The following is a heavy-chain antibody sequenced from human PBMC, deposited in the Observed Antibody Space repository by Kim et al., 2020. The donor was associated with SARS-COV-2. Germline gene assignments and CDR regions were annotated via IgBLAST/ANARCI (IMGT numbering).Heavy chain of an antibody. D-gene: IGHD3-3*01. CDR3: ARGLNDYDFWSGYRWGFDP. V-gene: IGHV3-11*01. CDR2: ISSSGSTI. J-gene: IGHJ5*02. CDR1: GFTFSDYY. Sequence: GGSLRLSCAASGFTFSDYYMSWIRQAPGKGLEWVSYISSSGSTIYYADSVKGRFTISRDNAKNSLYLQMNSLRAEDTAVYYCARGLNDYDFWSGYRWGFDPWGQGTLVTVSS.